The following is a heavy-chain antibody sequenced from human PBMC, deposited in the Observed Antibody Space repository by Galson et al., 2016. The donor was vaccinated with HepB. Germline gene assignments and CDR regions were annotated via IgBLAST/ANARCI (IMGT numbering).Heavy chain of an antibody. V-gene: IGHV3-53*01. CDR3: ARWPDY. CDR2: IYSSGST. CDR1: GFTVSNNY. Sequence: SLRLSCAASGFTVSNNYLKWVRQAPGKGLEWVSLIYSSGSTYYADSVKGRFTISRDTSMNTLLLQMNNLSVEDTAVYYCARWPDYWGQGTLVTVSS. J-gene: IGHJ4*02.